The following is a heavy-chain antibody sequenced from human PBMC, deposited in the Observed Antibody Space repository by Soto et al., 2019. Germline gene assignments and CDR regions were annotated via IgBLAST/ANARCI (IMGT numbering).Heavy chain of an antibody. J-gene: IGHJ6*02. CDR1: GFTFSSYS. CDR3: ARKNTYYYDSSGRMDV. Sequence: EVQLVESGGGLVQPGGSLRLSCAASGFTFSSYSMNWVRQAPGKGPEWVSYISSSSSTIYYADSVKGRFTISRDNAKNSLYLQMNSLRDEDTAVYYCARKNTYYYDSSGRMDVWGQGTTVTVSS. D-gene: IGHD3-22*01. CDR2: ISSSSSTI. V-gene: IGHV3-48*02.